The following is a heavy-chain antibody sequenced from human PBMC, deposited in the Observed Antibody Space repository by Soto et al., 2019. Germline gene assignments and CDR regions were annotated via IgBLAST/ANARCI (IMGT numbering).Heavy chain of an antibody. D-gene: IGHD2-2*01. CDR3: ARDLSSACSSTSCHEISQNWFDP. CDR2: INPNSGIT. Sequence: ASVKVSCKASGGTFSSYTISWVRQAPGQGLEWMGRINPNSGITNYAQKFQGRVTMTRDKSISTAYMELSRLRSDDTAVYYCARDLSSACSSTSCHEISQNWFDPWGQGTLVTVSS. V-gene: IGHV1-2*02. CDR1: GGTFSSYT. J-gene: IGHJ5*02.